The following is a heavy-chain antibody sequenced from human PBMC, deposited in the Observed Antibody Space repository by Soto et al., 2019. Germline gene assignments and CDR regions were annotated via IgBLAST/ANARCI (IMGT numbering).Heavy chain of an antibody. V-gene: IGHV4-39*01. Sequence: SDTLSLTCTVSGVSISSSSYYWVLIRQPPGKGLEWIGSIYYSGSTYYNPSLKSRVTISVDTSKNQFSLKLSSVTAADTAVYCCARHHPERNQLKLRQDYLDYWGQGTLISASS. D-gene: IGHD5-18*01. J-gene: IGHJ4*02. CDR3: ARHHPERNQLKLRQDYLDY. CDR2: IYYSGST. CDR1: GVSISSSSYY.